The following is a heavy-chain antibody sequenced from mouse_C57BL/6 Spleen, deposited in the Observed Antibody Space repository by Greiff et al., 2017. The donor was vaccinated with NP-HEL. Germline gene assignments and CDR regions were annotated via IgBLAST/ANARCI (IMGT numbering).Heavy chain of an antibody. CDR1: GYTFTSYW. CDR2: IHPNSGST. CDR3: ARSPEDWYFDV. J-gene: IGHJ1*03. V-gene: IGHV1-64*01. Sequence: QVQLQQPGAELVKPGASVKLSCKASGYTFTSYWMHWVKQRPGQGLEWIGMIHPNSGSTNYNEKFKSKATLTVDKSSSTAYMQLSSLTSEDSAVYYCARSPEDWYFDVWGTGTTVTVSS.